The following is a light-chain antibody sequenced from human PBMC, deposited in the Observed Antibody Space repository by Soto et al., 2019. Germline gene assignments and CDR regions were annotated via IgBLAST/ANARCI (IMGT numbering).Light chain of an antibody. CDR3: QQYGSSPPYT. CDR2: DAS. Sequence: EIMLTQSPATLSLSPGERATLSCGASQSVSNSYLAWYQQKPGLAPRLLIYDASSRATGIPDRFSGSGSGTDFTLTISRLEPEDFAVYYCQQYGSSPPYTFGQGTKLEIK. CDR1: QSVSNSY. J-gene: IGKJ2*01. V-gene: IGKV3D-20*01.